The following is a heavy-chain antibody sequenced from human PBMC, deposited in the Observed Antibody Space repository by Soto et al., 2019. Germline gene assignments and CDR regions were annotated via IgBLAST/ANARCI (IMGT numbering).Heavy chain of an antibody. V-gene: IGHV3-53*01. CDR1: GFSVGGNY. CDR2: IYSGGNP. CDR3: ARGPNSDC. J-gene: IGHJ4*02. D-gene: IGHD2-21*01. Sequence: EERLVQSGGGLVQPGGSLRLSCAASGFSVGGNYMSWVRQAPGKGLELVSLIYSGGNPFYADSMKGRFTLSRDNPNNMLYLQMDSLRADDTAVYYCARGPNSDCWGQGTLVIVSS.